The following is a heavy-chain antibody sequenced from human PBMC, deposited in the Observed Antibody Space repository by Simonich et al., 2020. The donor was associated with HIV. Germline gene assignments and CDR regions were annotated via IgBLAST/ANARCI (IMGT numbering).Heavy chain of an antibody. J-gene: IGHJ2*01. CDR2: CELRLGET. CDR3: ATWEVKDDVLTGFTYWYFDL. V-gene: IGHV1-24*01. Sequence: QVQLVQSGAEVKKPGASVKVSCKVAGYTLSELSMHCVRQAPVKGRECMGGCELRLGETSYAHKLQGIVTMPEDTSTDTAYMELSGLRSEDTALYYCATWEVKDDVLTGFTYWYFDLWGRGTLVTVSS. CDR1: GYTLSELS. D-gene: IGHD3-9*01.